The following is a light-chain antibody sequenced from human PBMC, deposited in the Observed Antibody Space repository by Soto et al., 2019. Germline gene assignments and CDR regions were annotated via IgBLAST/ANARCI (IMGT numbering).Light chain of an antibody. Sequence: DIQLTQSPSFLSASVGDRVTITCRASQGISSYLAWYQQKPGKAPKLLIYVASTLQSGVPSRFSGSGSGTEFTLTISSLQPEDFATYYCQQLNSYPRVTFDGGTKVEIK. V-gene: IGKV1-9*01. CDR3: QQLNSYPRVT. J-gene: IGKJ4*01. CDR2: VAS. CDR1: QGISSY.